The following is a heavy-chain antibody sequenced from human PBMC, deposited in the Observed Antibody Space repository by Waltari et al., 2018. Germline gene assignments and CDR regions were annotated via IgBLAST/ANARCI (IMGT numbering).Heavy chain of an antibody. CDR3: ARDPRDFWSGYYKSWYAFDI. V-gene: IGHV4-59*01. J-gene: IGHJ3*02. CDR1: GGSISSYY. CDR2: IYDSGST. Sequence: QVQLQESGPGLVKPSETLSLTCTVSGGSISSYYWSWIRQPTGKGLEWIGYIYDSGSTNYNPSLKSRVTISVDTSKNQFSLKLSSVTAADTAVYYCARDPRDFWSGYYKSWYAFDIWGQGTMVTVSS. D-gene: IGHD3-3*01.